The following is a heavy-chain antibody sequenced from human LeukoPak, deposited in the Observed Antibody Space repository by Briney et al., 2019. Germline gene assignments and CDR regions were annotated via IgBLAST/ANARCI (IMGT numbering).Heavy chain of an antibody. J-gene: IGHJ6*03. CDR2: IIPIFGTA. Sequence: SVKVSCKASGGTFSSYATSWVRQAPGQGLEWMGGIIPIFGTANYAQKFQGRVTITTDESTSTAYMELSSLRSEDTAVYYCARGVINYYYMDVWGKGTTVTVSS. CDR3: ARGVINYYYMDV. CDR1: GGTFSSYA. V-gene: IGHV1-69*05. D-gene: IGHD3-10*01.